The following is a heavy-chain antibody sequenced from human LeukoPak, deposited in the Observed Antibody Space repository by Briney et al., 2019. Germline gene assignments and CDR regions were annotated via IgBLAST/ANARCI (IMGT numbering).Heavy chain of an antibody. CDR3: AKDFGGSSGWYAY. CDR2: ISYDGSNK. CDR1: GFTFSSYG. D-gene: IGHD6-19*01. Sequence: GGSLRLSCAASGFTFSSYGMHWVRQAPGKGLEWVAVISYDGSNKYYADSVKGRFTISRDNSKNTLYLQMNSLRAEDTAVYYCAKDFGGSSGWYAYWGQGTLVTVSS. V-gene: IGHV3-30*18. J-gene: IGHJ4*02.